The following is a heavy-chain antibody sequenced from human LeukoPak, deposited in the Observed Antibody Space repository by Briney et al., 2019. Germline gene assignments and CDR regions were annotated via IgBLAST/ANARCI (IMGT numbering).Heavy chain of an antibody. D-gene: IGHD3-16*01. Sequence: GGSLRLSCAASGFTFRNYGMHWVRQAPGKGLEWVAVIWYDGSNKYYGDSVKGRFTISRDNSKNTLYLQMNSLRVEDTAVYYCARAPKRIYYFDYWGQGTLVTVSS. CDR3: ARAPKRIYYFDY. V-gene: IGHV3-33*08. J-gene: IGHJ4*02. CDR2: IWYDGSNK. CDR1: GFTFRNYG.